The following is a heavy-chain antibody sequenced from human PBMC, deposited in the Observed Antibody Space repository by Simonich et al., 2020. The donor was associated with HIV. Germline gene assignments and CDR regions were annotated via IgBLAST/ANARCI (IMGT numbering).Heavy chain of an antibody. CDR3: AREGAMLDDAFDV. CDR1: GYTFTRYD. CDR2: MNPNSGNT. D-gene: IGHD3-10*02. J-gene: IGHJ3*01. V-gene: IGHV1-8*03. Sequence: VQLVQSGAEVKKPGASVKVSCKASGYTFTRYDINWVRQATGQGLEWMGWMNPNSGNTANAQKFQGRVTITRNTSITTAYMELNSLRCEDTAVYYCAREGAMLDDAFDVWGQGTMLTVSS.